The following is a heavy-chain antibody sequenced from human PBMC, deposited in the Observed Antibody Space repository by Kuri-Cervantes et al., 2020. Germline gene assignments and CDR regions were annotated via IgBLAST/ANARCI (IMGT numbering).Heavy chain of an antibody. J-gene: IGHJ4*02. V-gene: IGHV1-2*06. D-gene: IGHD1-7*01. CDR2: INPNSGGT. Sequence: ASVKVSCKASGYIFTDYYMHWVRQAPGQELGWMGRINPNSGGTNYAQKFQGRVTMTRDTSISTAYMELSRLRSDDTAVYYCARSWDYDAALDYWGQGTLVTVSS. CDR3: ARSWDYDAALDY. CDR1: GYIFTDYY.